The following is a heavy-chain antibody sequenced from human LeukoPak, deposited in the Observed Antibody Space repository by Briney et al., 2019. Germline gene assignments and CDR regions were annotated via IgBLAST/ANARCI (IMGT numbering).Heavy chain of an antibody. CDR1: GGSFSGYY. J-gene: IGHJ6*02. CDR3: TRLEDYYYGMDV. CDR2: INHSGST. Sequence: SETLSLTCAVYGGSFSGYYWSWIRQPPGKGLEWIGEINHSGSTNHNPSLKSRVTISVDTSKNQFSLKLSSVTAADTAVYYCTRLEDYYYGMDVWGQGTTVTVSS. V-gene: IGHV4-34*01.